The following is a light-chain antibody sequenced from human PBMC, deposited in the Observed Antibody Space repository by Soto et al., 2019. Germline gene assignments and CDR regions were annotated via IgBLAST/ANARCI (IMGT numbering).Light chain of an antibody. CDR2: AAS. CDR3: QQSHSSPYT. Sequence: DIQMTQSPSSLSASVGDRVTITCRASRSINIYLNWYQQKPGKAPKLPIYAASNLQSGVPSRFSGDGVGTHFTLTISSLQPEDFATYHCQQSHSSPYTFGQGTRLEIK. V-gene: IGKV1-39*01. CDR1: RSINIY. J-gene: IGKJ5*01.